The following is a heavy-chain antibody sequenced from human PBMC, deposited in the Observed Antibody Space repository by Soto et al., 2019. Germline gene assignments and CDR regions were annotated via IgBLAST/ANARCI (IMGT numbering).Heavy chain of an antibody. CDR3: ARGAGYSGYVRYYYYYYGMDV. CDR1: GGTFSSYA. D-gene: IGHD5-12*01. Sequence: ASVKVSCKASGGTFSSYAISWVRQAPGQGPEWMGGIIPIFGTANYAQKFQGRVTITADESTSTAYMELSSPRSEDTAVYYCARGAGYSGYVRYYYYYYGMDVWGQGTTVTVSS. V-gene: IGHV1-69*13. CDR2: IIPIFGTA. J-gene: IGHJ6*02.